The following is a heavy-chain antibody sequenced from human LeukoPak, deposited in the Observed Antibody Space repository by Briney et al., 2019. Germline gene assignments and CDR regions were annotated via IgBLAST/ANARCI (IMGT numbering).Heavy chain of an antibody. CDR1: GYTFTSYSVTNYY. CDR2: INPSAGST. Sequence: ASVKVSCKGSGYTFTSYSVTNYYMHWVRQAPGQGLEWMGIINPSAGSTSYAQQFQGRVTMTRDTSTSTVYMELSSLTSEDTAVYYCGRNGWVGACQLGAFDIWGQGTMVTVSP. D-gene: IGHD1-26*01. V-gene: IGHV1-46*01. CDR3: GRNGWVGACQLGAFDI. J-gene: IGHJ3*02.